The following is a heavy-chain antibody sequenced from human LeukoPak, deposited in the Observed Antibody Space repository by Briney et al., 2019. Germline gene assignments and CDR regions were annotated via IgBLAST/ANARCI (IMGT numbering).Heavy chain of an antibody. CDR1: GFTFGSYG. V-gene: IGHV3-30*02. D-gene: IGHD4-17*01. CDR2: IRYDGSNK. Sequence: PGGSLRLSCAASGFTFGSYGMHWVRQAPGKGLEWVAFIRYDGSNKYYADSVKGRFTISRDNSKDTLYLQMNSLRAEDTAVYYCAKELPTVIYAFDIWGQGTMVTVSS. CDR3: AKELPTVIYAFDI. J-gene: IGHJ3*02.